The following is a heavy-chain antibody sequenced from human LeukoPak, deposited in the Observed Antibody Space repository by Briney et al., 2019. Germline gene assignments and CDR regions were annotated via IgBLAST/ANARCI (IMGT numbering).Heavy chain of an antibody. Sequence: GGSLRLSCAASGFTFSSYSMNWVRQAPGKGPEWISWITGSSSTIIYADSVKGRFTISRDNAKNSLYLQMNSLRAEDTAVYYCARDQDYGSTYWGQGTLVTVSS. J-gene: IGHJ4*02. D-gene: IGHD4-17*01. V-gene: IGHV3-48*01. CDR3: ARDQDYGSTY. CDR1: GFTFSSYS. CDR2: ITGSSSTI.